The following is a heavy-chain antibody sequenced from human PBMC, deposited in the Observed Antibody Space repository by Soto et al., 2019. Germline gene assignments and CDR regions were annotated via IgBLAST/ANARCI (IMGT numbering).Heavy chain of an antibody. V-gene: IGHV3-23*01. J-gene: IGHJ4*02. Sequence: EVQLLESGGGLVQPGGSLRLSCAASGFTFSSYAMSWVRQAPGKGLEWVSAISGSGGSTYYADSVKGRFTISRDNSKNTLDLRMNRLRDEDTAVYYCAKGWGELGRGDYWGQGTLVTVSS. CDR2: ISGSGGST. CDR3: AKGWGELGRGDY. D-gene: IGHD1-26*01. CDR1: GFTFSSYA.